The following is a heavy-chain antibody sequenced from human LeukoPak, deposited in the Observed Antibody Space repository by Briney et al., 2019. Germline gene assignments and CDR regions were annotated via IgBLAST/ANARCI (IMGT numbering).Heavy chain of an antibody. D-gene: IGHD3-10*01. CDR1: GGSISSYY. CDR3: ARDHRSGYYYGSGSSYRARYDWFDP. CDR2: IYYSGST. Sequence: PSETLSLTCTVSGGSISSYYWSWIRQPPGKGLEWIGYIYYSGSTNYNPSLKSRVTISVDTSKNQFSLKLSSVTAADTAVYYCARDHRSGYYYGSGSSYRARYDWFDPWGQGTLVTVSS. J-gene: IGHJ5*02. V-gene: IGHV4-59*01.